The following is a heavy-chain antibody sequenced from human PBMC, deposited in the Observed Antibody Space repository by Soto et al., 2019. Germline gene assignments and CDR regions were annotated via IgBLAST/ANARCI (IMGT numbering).Heavy chain of an antibody. V-gene: IGHV3-23*01. Sequence: GGSLRLSCAASGFTFSSYAMSWVRQAPGKGLEWVSAISGSGGSTYYADSVKGRFTISRDNSKNTLYLQMNSLRAEDTAVYYCAKDTCSGGSCQGGMDVWGQGTTVTVSS. D-gene: IGHD2-15*01. CDR3: AKDTCSGGSCQGGMDV. CDR1: GFTFSSYA. CDR2: ISGSGGST. J-gene: IGHJ6*02.